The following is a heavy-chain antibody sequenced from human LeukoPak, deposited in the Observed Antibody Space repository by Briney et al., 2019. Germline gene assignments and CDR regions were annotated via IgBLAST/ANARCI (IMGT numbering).Heavy chain of an antibody. CDR3: ARDRYYYDSSGYRAFDI. CDR2: IYSGGST. V-gene: IGHV3-66*01. Sequence: QPGGSLRLSCAASGFTVSNNYMSWVRQAPGKGLEWVSVIYSGGSTYYADSVKGRFTISGDNSKNTLYLQMNSLRAEDTAVYYCARDRYYYDSSGYRAFDIWGQGTMVTVSS. D-gene: IGHD3-22*01. J-gene: IGHJ3*02. CDR1: GFTVSNNY.